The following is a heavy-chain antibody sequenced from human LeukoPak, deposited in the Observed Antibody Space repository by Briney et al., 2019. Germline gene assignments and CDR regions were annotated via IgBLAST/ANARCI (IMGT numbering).Heavy chain of an antibody. V-gene: IGHV3-48*04. CDR2: ISSSGSTI. D-gene: IGHD4-23*01. J-gene: IGHJ3*02. Sequence: PGGSLRLSCAASGFTFSSYAMSWVRQAPGKGLEWVSYISSSGSTIYYADSVKGRFTISRDNAKNSLYLQMNSLRAEDTAVYYCARDLTPVVTPSYAFDIWGQGTMVTVSS. CDR3: ARDLTPVVTPSYAFDI. CDR1: GFTFSSYA.